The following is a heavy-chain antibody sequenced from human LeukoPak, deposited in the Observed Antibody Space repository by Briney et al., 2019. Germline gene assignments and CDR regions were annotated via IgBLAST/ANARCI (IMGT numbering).Heavy chain of an antibody. CDR2: ISSSSSSK. CDR1: GFTFRSYS. CDR3: ARVQGGWYYFDY. D-gene: IGHD2-15*01. Sequence: PGGSLRLSCAASGFTFRSYSMNWVRQAPGKGLEWASFISSSSSSKYYADSVKGRFTISRDNAKNSLYLQMNSLRADDTAVYYCARVQGGWYYFDYWGQGTLVTVSS. V-gene: IGHV3-21*01. J-gene: IGHJ4*02.